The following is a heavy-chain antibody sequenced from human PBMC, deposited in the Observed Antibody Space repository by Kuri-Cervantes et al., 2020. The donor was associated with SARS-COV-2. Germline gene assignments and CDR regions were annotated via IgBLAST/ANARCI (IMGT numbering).Heavy chain of an antibody. Sequence: GGSLRLSCAASGFTFSSYAMHWVRQAPGKGLEWVAVISYDGSNKYYADSVKGRFTISRDNSKNTLYLQMNSLRAEDTAVYYCARGIPSYQNYYYYYMDVWGKGTTVTVSS. CDR2: ISYDGSNK. V-gene: IGHV3-30-3*01. J-gene: IGHJ6*03. D-gene: IGHD2-2*01. CDR1: GFTFSSYA. CDR3: ARGIPSYQNYYYYYMDV.